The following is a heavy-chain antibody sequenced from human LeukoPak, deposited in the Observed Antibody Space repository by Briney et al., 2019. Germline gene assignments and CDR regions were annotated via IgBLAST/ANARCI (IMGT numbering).Heavy chain of an antibody. Sequence: GGSLRLSCAASGFTFSDYALGWVRQAPGRGLEWVATLSGSGAGTYYSDSVQGRFTISRDNSKRTLFLQMNSLRAEDTAVYYCAREGGDIVVVLFDYWGQGTLVTVSS. V-gene: IGHV3-23*01. J-gene: IGHJ4*02. CDR1: GFTFSDYA. CDR2: LSGSGAGT. D-gene: IGHD2-2*01. CDR3: AREGGDIVVVLFDY.